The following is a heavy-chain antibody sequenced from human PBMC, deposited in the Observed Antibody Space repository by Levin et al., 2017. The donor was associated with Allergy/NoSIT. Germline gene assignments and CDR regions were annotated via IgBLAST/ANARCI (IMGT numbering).Heavy chain of an antibody. CDR3: ARDTPGLGIDY. D-gene: IGHD1-26*01. J-gene: IGHJ4*02. CDR2: IYYSGST. V-gene: IGHV4-59*01. CDR1: GGSISSYY. Sequence: SETLSLTCTVSGGSISSYYWSWIRQPPGKGLEWIGYIYYSGSTNYNPSLKSRVTISVDTSKNQFSLKLSSVTAADTAVYYCARDTPGLGIDYWGQGTLVTVSS.